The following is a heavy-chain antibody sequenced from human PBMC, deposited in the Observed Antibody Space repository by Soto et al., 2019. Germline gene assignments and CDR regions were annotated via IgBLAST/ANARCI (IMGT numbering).Heavy chain of an antibody. CDR3: ARGMFHYDSSGWYYLWFDP. J-gene: IGHJ5*02. V-gene: IGHV1-46*01. CDR2: INPSGGST. Sequence: GASVKVSCKASGYTFTSYYMHWVRQAPGQGLEWMGIINPSGGSTSYAQKFQGRVTMTRNTSISTAYMELSSLRSEDTAVYYCARGMFHYDSSGWYYLWFDPWGQGTPVTVSS. CDR1: GYTFTSYY. D-gene: IGHD3-22*01.